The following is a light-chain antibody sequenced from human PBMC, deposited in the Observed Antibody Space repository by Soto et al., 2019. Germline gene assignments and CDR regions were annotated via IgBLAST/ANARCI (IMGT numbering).Light chain of an antibody. Sequence: IQFTQSPSSLSASVGDRRTITCRASQGISSYLAWYQQKPGKAPQLLIYAPSTLQSGVPLRCSGGGSGSVFTLTIRGLQPDDSATYYCQQYSNFATFGQGTKVDI. CDR3: QQYSNFAT. CDR1: QGISSY. CDR2: APS. J-gene: IGKJ1*01. V-gene: IGKV1-9*01.